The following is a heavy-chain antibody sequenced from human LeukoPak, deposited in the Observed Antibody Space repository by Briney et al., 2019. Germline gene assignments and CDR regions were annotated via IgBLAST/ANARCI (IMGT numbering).Heavy chain of an antibody. D-gene: IGHD5-24*01. V-gene: IGHV3-30*02. J-gene: IGHJ4*02. Sequence: PGRSLRLSCAASGFTFSTYAMHWVRQAPGKGLEWVAFIRFDGTNTYYADSVKGRFTISRDNSKNTLYLQMNSLRADDTAVYYCAKVTRRDGYNLAYFANWGQGTLVTVSS. CDR1: GFTFSTYA. CDR2: IRFDGTNT. CDR3: AKVTRRDGYNLAYFAN.